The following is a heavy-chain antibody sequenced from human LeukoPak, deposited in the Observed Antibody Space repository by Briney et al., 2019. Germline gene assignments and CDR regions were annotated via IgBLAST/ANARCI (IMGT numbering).Heavy chain of an antibody. D-gene: IGHD5-18*01. CDR2: ITSSSSSI. J-gene: IGHJ4*02. CDR3: ARVERGYNYDYDY. V-gene: IGHV3-48*04. Sequence: PGGSLRLSCAASGFTFSSHDMNWVRQAPGKGLEWISYITSSSSSIFYADSVKGRFTISRDNAKNSLFLQMNSLRAEDTAVYYCARVERGYNYDYDYWGQGTLVTVSS. CDR1: GFTFSSHD.